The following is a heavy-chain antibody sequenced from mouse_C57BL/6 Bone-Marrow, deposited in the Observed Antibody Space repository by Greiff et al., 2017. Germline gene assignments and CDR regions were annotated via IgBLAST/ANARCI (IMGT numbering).Heavy chain of an antibody. CDR3: TTTVFDY. D-gene: IGHD1-1*01. J-gene: IGHJ2*01. CDR1: GFNIKDDY. CDR2: IDPENGDT. Sequence: LMESGAELVRPGASVKLSCTASGFNIKDDYMHWVKQRPEQGLEWIGWIDPENGDTEYASKFQGKATITADTSSNTAYLQLSSLTSEDTAVYYCTTTVFDYWGQGTTLTVSS. V-gene: IGHV14-4*01.